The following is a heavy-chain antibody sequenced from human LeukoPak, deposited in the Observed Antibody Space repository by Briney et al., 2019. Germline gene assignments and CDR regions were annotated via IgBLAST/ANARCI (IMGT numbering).Heavy chain of an antibody. V-gene: IGHV4-59*08. Sequence: SETLSLTCTVSGGSISSYYWSWIRQPPGKGLEWIGYIYYSGSTNYNPSLKSRVTISVDTSKNQFSLKLSSVTAADTAVYYCARRGTYCSGGTCELDYWGQGTLVTVSS. CDR1: GGSISSYY. CDR2: IYYSGST. CDR3: ARRGTYCSGGTCELDY. D-gene: IGHD2-15*01. J-gene: IGHJ4*02.